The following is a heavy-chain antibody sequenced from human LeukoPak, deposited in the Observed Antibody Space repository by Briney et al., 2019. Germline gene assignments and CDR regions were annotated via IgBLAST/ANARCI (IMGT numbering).Heavy chain of an antibody. CDR2: IYYSGST. D-gene: IGHD3-22*01. CDR1: EFSVGSNN. V-gene: IGHV4-59*02. Sequence: GSLRLSCAASEFSVGSNNMTWVRQAPGKGLEWIGYIYYSGSTNYNPSLKSRVTISVDTSKNQFSLKLSSVTAADTAVYYCARYSLGFNYDSSGYHNWFDPWGQGTLVTVSS. CDR3: ARYSLGFNYDSSGYHNWFDP. J-gene: IGHJ5*02.